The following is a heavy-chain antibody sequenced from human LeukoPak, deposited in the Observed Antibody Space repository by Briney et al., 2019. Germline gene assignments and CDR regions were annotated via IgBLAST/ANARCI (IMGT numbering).Heavy chain of an antibody. CDR3: ASWAREDYYGSGSFFDY. CDR2: ISSSSSYI. CDR1: GFTFSSYS. J-gene: IGHJ4*02. Sequence: GGSLRLSCAASGFTFSSYSMNWVRQAPGKGLEWVSYISSSSSYIYYADSVKGRFTISKDNAKNSLYLQMNSLRAEDTAVYYCASWAREDYYGSGSFFDYWGQGTLVTVSS. D-gene: IGHD3-10*01. V-gene: IGHV3-21*01.